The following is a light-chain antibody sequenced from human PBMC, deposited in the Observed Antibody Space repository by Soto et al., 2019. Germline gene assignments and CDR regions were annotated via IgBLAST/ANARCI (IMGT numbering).Light chain of an antibody. V-gene: IGKV3-15*01. CDR3: QQYNNWPPMYT. J-gene: IGKJ2*01. Sequence: EIVMTQSPATLSVSPGERATLSCRASQSVSNNLAWYQQKPGQAPRLLIYDTFTRATGIPARFSGSGSGTEFTLNISCRQSEDFAVYYCQQYNNWPPMYTFGQGTKLEIK. CDR2: DTF. CDR1: QSVSNN.